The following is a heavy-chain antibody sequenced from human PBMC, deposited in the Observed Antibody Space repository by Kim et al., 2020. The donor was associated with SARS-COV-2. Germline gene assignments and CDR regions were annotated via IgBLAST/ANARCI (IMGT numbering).Heavy chain of an antibody. CDR3: TTGRAWRGIAAAGTLSRDY. Sequence: GGSLRLSCAGSGFPFTNAWMNWVRQAPGKGLEWVGRIKGETDGGTTDCAAPVKGRFTISRDDSKNTLYLQMNSLKTDDTAVYYCTTGRAWRGIAAAGTLSRDYWGQGTLVTVTS. J-gene: IGHJ4*02. V-gene: IGHV3-15*01. CDR1: GFPFTNAW. CDR2: IKGETDGGTT. D-gene: IGHD6-13*01.